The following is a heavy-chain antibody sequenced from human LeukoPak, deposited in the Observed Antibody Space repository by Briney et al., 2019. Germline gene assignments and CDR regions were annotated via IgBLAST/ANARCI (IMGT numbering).Heavy chain of an antibody. CDR1: GGTFSSYT. V-gene: IGHV1-69*02. J-gene: IGHJ3*02. CDR2: IIPILGIA. D-gene: IGHD3-9*01. CDR3: ARYHLTGPTPDAFDI. Sequence: GASVKVSCKASGGTFSSYTISWVRQAPGQGLEWMGRIIPILGIANYAQKFQGRVTITADKSTSTAYMELSSLRSEDTAVYYCARYHLTGPTPDAFDIWGQGTMVTVSS.